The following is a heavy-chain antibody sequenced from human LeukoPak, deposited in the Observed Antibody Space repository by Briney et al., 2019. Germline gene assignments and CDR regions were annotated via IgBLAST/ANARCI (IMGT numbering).Heavy chain of an antibody. Sequence: ASVKVSCKASGYTFTSYYMYWVRQAPGQGLEWMGWISAYSGNSNYARKFFDRLIMTVDSSTSTAYMELKSLRSDDMAVYYCARTPYHDSSGFDHFNYWGQGTLVTVSS. V-gene: IGHV1-18*03. CDR2: ISAYSGNS. J-gene: IGHJ4*02. CDR3: ARTPYHDSSGFDHFNY. CDR1: GYTFTSYY. D-gene: IGHD3-22*01.